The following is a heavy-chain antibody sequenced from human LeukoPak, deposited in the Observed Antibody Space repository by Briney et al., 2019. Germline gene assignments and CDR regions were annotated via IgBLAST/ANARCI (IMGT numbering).Heavy chain of an antibody. Sequence: GGSLRLSCAASGFTFSVSAMHWVRQASGKGLEWVGRIRSKANNYATEYDASVKGRFTISRDDSKNTAYLQMNSLRSEDTAVYYCASRAVESPQFDYWGQGTLVTVSS. D-gene: IGHD5-24*01. J-gene: IGHJ4*02. CDR1: GFTFSVSA. CDR2: IRSKANNYAT. V-gene: IGHV3-73*01. CDR3: ASRAVESPQFDY.